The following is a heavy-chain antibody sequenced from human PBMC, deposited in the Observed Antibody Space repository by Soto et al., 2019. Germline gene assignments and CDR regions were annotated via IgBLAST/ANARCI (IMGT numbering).Heavy chain of an antibody. CDR3: ARELPLGDSRFDP. Sequence: SETLSLTCTVSGGSISSYYWSWIRQPPGKGLECIGYIYYSGSTNYNPSLKSRVTISVDTSKNQFSLKLSSVTAADTAVYYCARELPLGDSRFDPWGQGTLVTV. J-gene: IGHJ5*02. CDR1: GGSISSYY. V-gene: IGHV4-59*01. CDR2: IYYSGST. D-gene: IGHD4-17*01.